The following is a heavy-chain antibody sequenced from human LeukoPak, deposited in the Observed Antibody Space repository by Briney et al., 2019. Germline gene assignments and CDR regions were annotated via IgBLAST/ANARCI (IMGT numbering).Heavy chain of an antibody. CDR3: ARVPNGWLAAQVCGGDCYSNYYYGMDV. J-gene: IGHJ6*02. Sequence: ASVKVSCKASGYTFTSYDINWVRQATGQGLEWMGWMNPNSGNTGYAQKFQGRVTMTRDTSTSTVYMELSSLRSEDTAVYYCARVPNGWLAAQVCGGDCYSNYYYGMDVWGQGTTVTVSS. CDR1: GYTFTSYD. V-gene: IGHV1-8*01. CDR2: MNPNSGNT. D-gene: IGHD2-21*02.